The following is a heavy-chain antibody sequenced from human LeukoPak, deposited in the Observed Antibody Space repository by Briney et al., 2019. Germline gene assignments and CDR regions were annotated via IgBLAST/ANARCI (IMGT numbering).Heavy chain of an antibody. Sequence: HPGGSLRLSCAASGFTFSSYAMHWVRQAPGKGLEWVAVISYDGSNKYYADSVKGRFTISRDNAKNSLYLQMNSLRAEDTAVYYCARDRWELLSNSYHYCGLDVWGQGTTVTVSS. CDR1: GFTFSSYA. V-gene: IGHV3-30-3*01. CDR2: ISYDGSNK. CDR3: ARDRWELLSNSYHYCGLDV. D-gene: IGHD2-15*01. J-gene: IGHJ6*02.